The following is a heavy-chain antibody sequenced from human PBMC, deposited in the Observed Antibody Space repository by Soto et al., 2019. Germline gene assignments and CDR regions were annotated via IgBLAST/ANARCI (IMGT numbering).Heavy chain of an antibody. CDR2: IYYSGST. CDR1: GGSISSYY. J-gene: IGHJ6*03. V-gene: IGHV4-59*08. Sequence: PSETLSLTCTVSGGSISSYYWSWIRQPPGKGLEWIGYIYYSGSTNYNPSLKSRVTISVDTSKNQFSLKLSSVTAADTAVYYCARKDYMDVWGKGTTVT. CDR3: ARKDYMDV.